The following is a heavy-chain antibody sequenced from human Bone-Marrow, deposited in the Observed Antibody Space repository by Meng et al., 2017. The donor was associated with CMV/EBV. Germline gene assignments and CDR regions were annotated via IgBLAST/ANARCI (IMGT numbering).Heavy chain of an antibody. V-gene: IGHV3-23*03. CDR3: AKGGGGHCYRECWFDP. J-gene: IGHJ5*02. Sequence: GESLKISCAASGFTFSSYAMSWVRQAPGKGLEWVSVIYSGGSSTYYAESVKGRFTISRDNPKNTVYLQMNSLRDEDTAVYYCAKGGGGHCYRECWFDPWGQGTLVTVSS. CDR1: GFTFSSYA. CDR2: IYSGGSST. D-gene: IGHD2-21*02.